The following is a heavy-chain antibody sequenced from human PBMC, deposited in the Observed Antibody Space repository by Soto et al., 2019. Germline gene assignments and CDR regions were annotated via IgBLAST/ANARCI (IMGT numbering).Heavy chain of an antibody. Sequence: QVQLQESGPGLVKPSDTLSLSCAVSGYSISSSNWWGWIRQPPGKGLEWIGYMYNSGKTYFNPALKRRVTMSVDTSKHQFSLKLSSVTAVDTAVYYCARKTDGYNPFDDWGQGTPVTVSS. CDR3: ARKTDGYNPFDD. CDR2: MYNSGKT. J-gene: IGHJ4*02. CDR1: GYSISSSNW. V-gene: IGHV4-28*01. D-gene: IGHD5-12*01.